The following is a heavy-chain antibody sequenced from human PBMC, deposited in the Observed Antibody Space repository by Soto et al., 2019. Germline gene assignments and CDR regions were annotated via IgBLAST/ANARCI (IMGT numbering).Heavy chain of an antibody. V-gene: IGHV5-51*01. Sequence: GESLKISCKGSGYSFTSYWIGWVRQMPGKGLEWMGIIYPGDSDTRYSPSFQGQATISADKSISTAYLQWSSLKASDTAMYYCARDRRFYYGSGSYWYYGMDVWGQGTTVTVSS. CDR1: GYSFTSYW. D-gene: IGHD3-10*01. CDR3: ARDRRFYYGSGSYWYYGMDV. CDR2: IYPGDSDT. J-gene: IGHJ6*02.